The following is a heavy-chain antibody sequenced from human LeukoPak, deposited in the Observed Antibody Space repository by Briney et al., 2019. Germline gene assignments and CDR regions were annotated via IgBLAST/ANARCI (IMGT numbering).Heavy chain of an antibody. Sequence: ASVKVSRKASGYTFTGYYMHWVRQAPGQGLEWMGWINPNSGGTNYAQKFQGRVTMTRDTSISTAYMELSRLRSDDTAVYYCATRSASIAAASPRAPIYYYYMDVWGKGTTVTVSS. CDR3: ATRSASIAAASPRAPIYYYYMDV. CDR2: INPNSGGT. V-gene: IGHV1-2*02. D-gene: IGHD6-13*01. CDR1: GYTFTGYY. J-gene: IGHJ6*03.